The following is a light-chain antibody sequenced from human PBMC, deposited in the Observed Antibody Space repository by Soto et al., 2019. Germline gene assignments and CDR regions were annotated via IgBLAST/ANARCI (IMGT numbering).Light chain of an antibody. J-gene: IGLJ3*02. V-gene: IGLV8-61*01. CDR2: STN. Sequence: QTVVTQEPSFSVSPGRTVTLTCGLSSGSVSTSYYTSWYQLTPGQAPRTLIYSTNTRSSGVPNRFSGSILENNAALTITGAHADDESYYYCVLYMGTGISVFGGGTKLTVL. CDR1: SGSVSTSYY. CDR3: VLYMGTGISV.